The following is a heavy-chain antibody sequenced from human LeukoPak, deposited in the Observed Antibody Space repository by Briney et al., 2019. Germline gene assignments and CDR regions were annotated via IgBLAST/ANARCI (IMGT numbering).Heavy chain of an antibody. J-gene: IGHJ4*02. CDR1: GYTFTSYA. D-gene: IGHD6-13*01. V-gene: IGHV7-4-1*02. CDR2: INTNTGNP. Sequence: ASVKVSCKASGYTFTSYAMNWVRQAPGQGLEWTGWINTNTGNPTYAQGFTGRFVFSLDTSVSTAYLQISSLKAEDTAVYCCARDFPYSSSWYPYFDYWGQGTLVTVSS. CDR3: ARDFPYSSSWYPYFDY.